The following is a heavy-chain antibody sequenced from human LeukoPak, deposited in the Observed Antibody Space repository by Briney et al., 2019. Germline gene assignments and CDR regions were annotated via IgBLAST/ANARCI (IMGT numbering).Heavy chain of an antibody. V-gene: IGHV4-39*07. Sequence: SETLSLTCTVSGGSISSSSYYWGWIRQPPGKGLEWIGSIYYSGSTYYNPSLKSRVTISVDTSKNQFSLKLSSVTAADTAVYYCARVGVVPAATHYYYGMDVWGQGTTVTVSS. CDR3: ARVGVVPAATHYYYGMDV. J-gene: IGHJ6*02. D-gene: IGHD2-2*01. CDR2: IYYSGST. CDR1: GGSISSSSYY.